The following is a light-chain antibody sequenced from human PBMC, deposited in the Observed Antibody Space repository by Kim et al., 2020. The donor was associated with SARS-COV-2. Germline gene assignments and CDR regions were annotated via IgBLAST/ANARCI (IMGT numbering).Light chain of an antibody. J-gene: IGLJ1*01. CDR1: SLRNYY. V-gene: IGLV3-19*01. CDR3: ISRDRDSSGHLYV. CDR2: DKE. Sequence: GHPVRINYQGASLRNYYASWNQHMPGKAPVLVFWDKEHRPSGIQDRFSGSSSGNTASLTITGAQAEDEGDYYCISRDRDSSGHLYVFGSGTKVTV.